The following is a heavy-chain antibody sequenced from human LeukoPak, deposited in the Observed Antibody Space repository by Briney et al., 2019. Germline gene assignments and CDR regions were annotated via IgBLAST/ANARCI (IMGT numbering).Heavy chain of an antibody. CDR3: ARRAVAGTH. J-gene: IGHJ4*02. D-gene: IGHD6-19*01. Sequence: SETLSLTCAVYGGSFSGYYWSWIRQPPGKGLEWIGEINHSGSTNYNPSLKSRVTISEDTSKNQFSLKLSSVTAADTAVYYCARRAVAGTHWGQGTLVTVSS. V-gene: IGHV4-34*01. CDR2: INHSGST. CDR1: GGSFSGYY.